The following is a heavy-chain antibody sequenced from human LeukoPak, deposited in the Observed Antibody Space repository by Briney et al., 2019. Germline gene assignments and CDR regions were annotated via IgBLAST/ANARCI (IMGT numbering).Heavy chain of an antibody. CDR2: INPNSGGT. V-gene: IGHV1-2*02. J-gene: IGHJ4*02. Sequence: ASVKVSCKASGYTFTGYYMHWVRQALGQGLEWMGWINPNSGGTNYAQKFQGRVTMTRDTSISTAYMELSRLRSDDTAVYYCARVHITMVRGVAGVRGGLDYWGQETLVTVSS. D-gene: IGHD3-10*01. CDR1: GYTFTGYY. CDR3: ARVHITMVRGVAGVRGGLDY.